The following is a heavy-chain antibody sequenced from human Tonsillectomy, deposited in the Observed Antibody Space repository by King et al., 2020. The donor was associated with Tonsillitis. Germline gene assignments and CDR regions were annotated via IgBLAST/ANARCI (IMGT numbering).Heavy chain of an antibody. V-gene: IGHV3-23*04. CDR2: ISGSGRNT. CDR1: GFTFDNYA. Sequence: VQLVESGGGLIQPGGSLRLSCSASGFTFDNYAMSWLRQAPGKGLEWVSDISGSGRNTYFAASVKGRLTISRDNSKNTLYLQMNSRRAEDTAVYYCAKDPEQWLAQNWFDPWGQGTLVTVSS. D-gene: IGHD6-19*01. J-gene: IGHJ5*02. CDR3: AKDPEQWLAQNWFDP.